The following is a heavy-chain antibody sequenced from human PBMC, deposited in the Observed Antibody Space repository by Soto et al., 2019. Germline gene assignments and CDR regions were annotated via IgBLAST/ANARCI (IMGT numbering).Heavy chain of an antibody. V-gene: IGHV1-3*01. CDR1: GYTFASYA. J-gene: IGHJ4*02. CDR2: INAGNGNT. Sequence: GASVKVSCKASGYTFASYAMHWVRQAPGQRLEWMGWINAGNGNTKYSQKFQGRVTITRDTSASTAYMELSSLRSEDTAVYYCARSSLVVTALDYSGQGTLVTLSS. D-gene: IGHD2-21*02. CDR3: ARSSLVVTALDY.